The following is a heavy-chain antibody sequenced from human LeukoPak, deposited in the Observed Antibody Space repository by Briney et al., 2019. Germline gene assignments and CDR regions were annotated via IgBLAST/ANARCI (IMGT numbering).Heavy chain of an antibody. V-gene: IGHV3-23*01. Sequence: GRNLRLSRAVSGFPFNRHAMIGVTQAPATGLQANSNICNDGDNRANTYYADSVQGRFTVSRDNSKNTVHLQMNSLRAEDTVVYYSARDGIQVPDTIDYWGLGTLVTVSS. CDR2: ICNDGDNRANT. CDR3: ARDGIQVPDTIDY. CDR1: GFPFNRHA. D-gene: IGHD1-1*01. J-gene: IGHJ4*02.